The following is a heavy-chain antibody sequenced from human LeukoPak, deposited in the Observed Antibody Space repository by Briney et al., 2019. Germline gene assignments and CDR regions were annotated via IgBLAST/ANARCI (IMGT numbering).Heavy chain of an antibody. D-gene: IGHD3-10*01. V-gene: IGHV3-49*04. CDR3: TRDYYGSGSYLY. J-gene: IGHJ4*02. CDR1: GFTFGDYA. Sequence: GGSLRLSCTASGFTFGDYAMSWVRQAPGKGLEWVGFIRSKAYGGTTEYAASVKGRFTISRDDSKSIAYLQMNSLKTEDTAVYYCTRDYYGSGSYLYWGQGTLVTVSS. CDR2: IRSKAYGGTT.